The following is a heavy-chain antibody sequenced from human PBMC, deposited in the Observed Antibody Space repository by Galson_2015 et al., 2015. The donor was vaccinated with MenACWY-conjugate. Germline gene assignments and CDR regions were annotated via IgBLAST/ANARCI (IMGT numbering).Heavy chain of an antibody. CDR2: ISASGGDI. D-gene: IGHD3-22*01. CDR3: AKGANYDDSRGKRDDAFDI. V-gene: IGHV3-23*01. Sequence: SLRLSCAASGFTFSKCAMSWVRQAPGKGLEWVSGISASGGDIDYADSVKGRFTISRDNSKNTVYLQMNSLRAEDTAVYHCAKGANYDDSRGKRDDAFDIWGQGTMVTVSS. CDR1: GFTFSKCA. J-gene: IGHJ3*02.